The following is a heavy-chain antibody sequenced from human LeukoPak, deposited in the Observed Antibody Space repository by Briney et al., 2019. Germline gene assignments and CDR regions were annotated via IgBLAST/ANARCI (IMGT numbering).Heavy chain of an antibody. CDR1: GFSFRTYA. CDR2: IIGSGAAA. D-gene: IGHD1-1*01. V-gene: IGHV3-23*01. J-gene: IGHJ4*01. CDR3: AKSPDVVIERIGTTFDH. Sequence: GGCLRLSCVASGFSFRTYAMSWVRQRQEKGLEWVSTIIGSGAAAYYPGSVRGRFTISRDNSQNTLHLQLNNLRAEDTAVYFCAKSPDVVIERIGTTFDHWGHGVRVTVAA.